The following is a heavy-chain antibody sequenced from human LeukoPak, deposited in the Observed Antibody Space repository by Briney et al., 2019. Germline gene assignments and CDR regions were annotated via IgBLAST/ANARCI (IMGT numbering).Heavy chain of an antibody. CDR3: ARDDLLDAFDI. CDR2: IYSGGST. Sequence: PGGSLRLSCAASGFTVSSNYMSWVRQAPGKGLEWVSVIYSGGSTYYADPVKGRFTISRDNSKNTLYLQMNSLRAEDTAVYYCARDDLLDAFDIWGQGTMVTVSS. V-gene: IGHV3-53*01. J-gene: IGHJ3*02. CDR1: GFTVSSNY.